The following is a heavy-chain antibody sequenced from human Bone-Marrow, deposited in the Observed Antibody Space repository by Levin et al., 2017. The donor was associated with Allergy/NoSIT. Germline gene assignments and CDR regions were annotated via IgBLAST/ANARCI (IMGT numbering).Heavy chain of an antibody. V-gene: IGHV3-74*01. CDR1: GFTFTNYW. D-gene: IGHD2-15*01. Sequence: GESLKISCAASGFTFTNYWMHWVRQAPGKGLVWVSRINEGWSYTNYADSVKGRFTISRDNARNTLSLRMNSLRAEDTAVYYCARLLVTSAETSGYDYWGQGTLVTVSS. CDR3: ARLLVTSAETSGYDY. J-gene: IGHJ4*02. CDR2: INEGWSYT.